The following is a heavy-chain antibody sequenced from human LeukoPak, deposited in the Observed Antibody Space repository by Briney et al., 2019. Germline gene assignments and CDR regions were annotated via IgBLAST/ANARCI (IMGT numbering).Heavy chain of an antibody. D-gene: IGHD3-9*01. CDR2: SYYSGST. CDR1: GGSITSGRYY. J-gene: IGHJ4*02. V-gene: IGHV4-31*03. Sequence: PSETLSLTCSVSGGSITSGRYYWTWIRQFPEKGLEWIGYSYYSGSTHFTSSLKSRATISLDKSKNQFSLNLTSATAADTAVYYCARATYDLLTGYYLDSWGQGTLVTVSS. CDR3: ARATYDLLTGYYLDS.